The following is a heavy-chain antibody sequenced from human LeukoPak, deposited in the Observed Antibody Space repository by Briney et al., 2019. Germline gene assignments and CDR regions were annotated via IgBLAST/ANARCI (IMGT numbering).Heavy chain of an antibody. D-gene: IGHD1-26*01. V-gene: IGHV3-23*01. CDR2: MSGSGGST. J-gene: IGHJ4*02. CDR3: AKGDTTWELPHDY. Sequence: EGSLRLSCAASEFTFSSYAMNWVRQAPGKGLERVSAMSGSGGSTYYADSVKGRFTISRDNSKNTLYLQMNSLRAEDTAVYYCAKGDTTWELPHDYWGQGTLVTVSS. CDR1: EFTFSSYA.